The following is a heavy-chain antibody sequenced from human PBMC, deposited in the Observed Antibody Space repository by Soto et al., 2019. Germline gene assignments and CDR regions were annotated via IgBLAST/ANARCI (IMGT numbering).Heavy chain of an antibody. CDR1: GFTFTSHA. CDR2: ISSDGSNK. CDR3: AKDLGAPQWLRLGFYYYGMDV. D-gene: IGHD5-12*01. V-gene: IGHV3-30*18. J-gene: IGHJ6*02. Sequence: GGSLRLSCAASGFTFTSHAMHWVRQAPGKGLEWVVVISSDGSNKYYADSMKGRFTISRDNSKNTLYLQMNSLRAEDTAVYYCAKDLGAPQWLRLGFYYYGMDVWGQGTTVTVSS.